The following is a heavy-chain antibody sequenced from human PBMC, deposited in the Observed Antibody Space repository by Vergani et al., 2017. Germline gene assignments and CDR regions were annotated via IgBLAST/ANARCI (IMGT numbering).Heavy chain of an antibody. CDR3: ARSAAAGTTYYYYMDV. CDR1: GYTFTGYY. D-gene: IGHD6-13*01. Sequence: QVQLVQSGAEVKKPGASVKVSCKASGYTFTGYYMHWVRQAPGQGLEWMGWINPNSGGTNYAQKFQGRVTMTRDTSISTAYMELSRLRSEDTAVYYCARSAAAGTTYYYYMDVWGKGTTVTVSS. V-gene: IGHV1-2*02. CDR2: INPNSGGT. J-gene: IGHJ6*03.